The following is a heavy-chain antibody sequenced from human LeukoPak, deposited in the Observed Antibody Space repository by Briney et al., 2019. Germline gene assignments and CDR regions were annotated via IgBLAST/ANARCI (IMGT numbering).Heavy chain of an antibody. Sequence: PGGSLRLSCAASGFTFSSYAMSWVRQAPGKGLEWVSAISGSGGSTYYADSVKGRFTISRDNSKNTLYLQMNSLRAEDAAVYYCAKDMVEYSSSFFDYWGQGTLVTVSS. J-gene: IGHJ4*02. V-gene: IGHV3-23*01. CDR3: AKDMVEYSSSFFDY. CDR2: ISGSGGST. CDR1: GFTFSSYA. D-gene: IGHD6-6*01.